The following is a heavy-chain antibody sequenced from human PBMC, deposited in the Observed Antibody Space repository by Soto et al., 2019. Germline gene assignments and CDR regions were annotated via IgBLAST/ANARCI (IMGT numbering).Heavy chain of an antibody. CDR1: GFTFSNYA. J-gene: IGHJ4*02. Sequence: VGSLRLSCAASGFTFSNYAMSWVRQAPGRGLEWVSAISGGGGSKYYADSVKGRFTISRDNSKNTLYLQMNSLGAEDTAVYYCAKGGYGGKFDYWGQGTLVTVSS. V-gene: IGHV3-23*01. D-gene: IGHD6-25*01. CDR3: AKGGYGGKFDY. CDR2: ISGGGGSK.